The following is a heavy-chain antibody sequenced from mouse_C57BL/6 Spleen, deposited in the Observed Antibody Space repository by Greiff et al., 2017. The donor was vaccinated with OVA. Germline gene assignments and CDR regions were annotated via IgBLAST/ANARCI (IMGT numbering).Heavy chain of an antibody. CDR3: ARRGITTVRGFAY. Sequence: EVKLMESGGGLVKPGGSLKLSCAASGFTFSSYTMSWVRQTPEKRLEWVATISGGGGNTYYPDSVTGRFTISRDNAKNTLYLQVSSLRSEETALYYCARRGITTVRGFAYWGQGTLVTVSA. D-gene: IGHD1-1*01. J-gene: IGHJ3*01. CDR2: ISGGGGNT. V-gene: IGHV5-9*01. CDR1: GFTFSSYT.